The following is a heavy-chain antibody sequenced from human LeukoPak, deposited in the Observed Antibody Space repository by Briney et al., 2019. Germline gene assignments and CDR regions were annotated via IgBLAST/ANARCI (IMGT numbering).Heavy chain of an antibody. CDR2: IYHSGST. D-gene: IGHD3-3*01. CDR1: GGSISSGGYY. CDR3: ARGDHYDFWSGHYYYYMDV. J-gene: IGHJ6*03. Sequence: PSQTLSLTCTVSGGSISSGGYYWSWIRQPPGKGLEWIGYIYHSGSTYYNPSLKSRVTISVDRSKNQFSLKLSSVTAADTAVYYCARGDHYDFWSGHYYYYMDVWGKGTTVTVSS. V-gene: IGHV4-30-2*01.